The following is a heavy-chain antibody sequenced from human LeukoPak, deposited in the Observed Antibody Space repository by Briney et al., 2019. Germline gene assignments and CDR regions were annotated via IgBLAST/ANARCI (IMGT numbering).Heavy chain of an antibody. J-gene: IGHJ4*02. CDR2: ISTHNGNT. V-gene: IGHV1-18*01. D-gene: IGHD5-18*01. CDR3: ASGGYSYGHD. Sequence: ASVKVSCKASGYTFTSYGISWVRQAPGQGLEWMGWISTHNGNTNYAQKFQGRVTMTRDTSTTTVYMELSSLRSEDTALYYCASGGYSYGHDWGQGTLVTVSS. CDR1: GYTFTSYG.